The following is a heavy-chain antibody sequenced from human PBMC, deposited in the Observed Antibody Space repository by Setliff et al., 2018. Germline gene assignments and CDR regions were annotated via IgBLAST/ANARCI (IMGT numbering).Heavy chain of an antibody. CDR2: IYYSGST. D-gene: IGHD3-22*01. V-gene: IGHV4-31*03. J-gene: IGHJ6*04. CDR3: AREVGYYDSSGYPDV. CDR1: GGSISSSSYY. Sequence: SETLSLTCTVSGGSISSSSYYWGWIRQPPGKGLEWIGYIYYSGSTYYNPSLKSRVTISVDTSKNQFSLKLSSVTAADTAVYYCAREVGYYDSSGYPDVWGKGTTVTVSS.